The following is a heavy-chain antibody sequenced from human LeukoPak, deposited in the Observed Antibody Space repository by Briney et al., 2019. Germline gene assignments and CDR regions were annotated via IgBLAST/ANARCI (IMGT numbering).Heavy chain of an antibody. D-gene: IGHD4-17*01. CDR1: GGSISSYY. Sequence: SETLSLTCTVSGGSISSYYWSWIRQPPGKGLEWIGYIHYSGSTNYNPSLKSRVTISVDTSKNQFSLKLSSVTAADTAVYYCARGFTVTTEVYYFDYWGQGTLVTVSS. CDR2: IHYSGST. J-gene: IGHJ4*02. CDR3: ARGFTVTTEVYYFDY. V-gene: IGHV4-59*12.